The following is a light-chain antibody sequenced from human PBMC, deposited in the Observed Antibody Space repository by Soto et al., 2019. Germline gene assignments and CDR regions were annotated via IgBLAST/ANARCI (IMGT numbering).Light chain of an antibody. CDR1: QSLLHTNGYNY. CDR2: LGS. CDR3: LQTLQTPLT. V-gene: IGKV2-28*01. Sequence: DIVMTQSPLSLPVTPGEPASISCRSSQSLLHTNGYNYLDWYLQKSGQSPQLLIYLGSNRASEVPDRFSGNGSGTDFTPKISRVEAEDVGVYYCLQTLQTPLTYGGGTKVEIK. J-gene: IGKJ4*01.